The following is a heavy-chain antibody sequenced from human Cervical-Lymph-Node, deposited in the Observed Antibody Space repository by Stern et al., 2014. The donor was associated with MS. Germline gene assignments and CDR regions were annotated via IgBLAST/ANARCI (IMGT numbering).Heavy chain of an antibody. Sequence: QVQLVESGPGLVKPSETLSLTCTVSGGSISSNYWSWIRQPPGKGLEWIGYLYYSGNTNYNPSLKSRVTTSVETSKNPFSLSLSPVTAADTAVYYCARHGPPRRRDDSNHPNFDYWGPGTLVAVSS. J-gene: IGHJ4*02. D-gene: IGHD5-24*01. CDR3: ARHGPPRRRDDSNHPNFDY. V-gene: IGHV4-59*08. CDR1: GGSISSNY. CDR2: LYYSGNT.